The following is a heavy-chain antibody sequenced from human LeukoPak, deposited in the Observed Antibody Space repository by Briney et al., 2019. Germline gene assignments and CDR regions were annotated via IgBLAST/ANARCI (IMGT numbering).Heavy chain of an antibody. V-gene: IGHV1-69*13. CDR1: GGTFSSYA. CDR2: IIPIFGTA. Sequence: ASVKVSCKASGGTFSSYAISWVRQAPGQGLEWMGGIIPIFGTANYAQKFQGRVTITADESTSTAYMELSSLRSEDTAVYYCATVRRTPLYYGMDVWGQGTTVTVSS. CDR3: ATVRRTPLYYGMDV. J-gene: IGHJ6*02.